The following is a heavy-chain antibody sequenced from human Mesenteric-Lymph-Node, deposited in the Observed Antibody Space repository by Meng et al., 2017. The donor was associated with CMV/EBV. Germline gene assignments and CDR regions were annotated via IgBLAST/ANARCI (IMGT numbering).Heavy chain of an antibody. CDR1: GFTFSSYS. V-gene: IGHV3-48*04. CDR2: ISSSSSTI. Sequence: GESLKISCAASGFTFSSYSMNWVRQAPGKGLEWVSYISSSSSTIYYADSVKGRFTISRDNAKNSLYLQMNSLRAEDTAVYYCARENPLSPYYFDYWGQGTLVTVS. J-gene: IGHJ4*02. CDR3: ARENPLSPYYFDY.